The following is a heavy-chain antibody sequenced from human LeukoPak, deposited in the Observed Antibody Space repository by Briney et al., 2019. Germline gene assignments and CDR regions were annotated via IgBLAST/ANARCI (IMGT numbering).Heavy chain of an antibody. J-gene: IGHJ4*02. D-gene: IGHD3-3*01. V-gene: IGHV3-7*01. CDR2: IKQDGSEK. Sequence: GGSLRLSCAASGFTFSIYWMSWVRQAPGKGLEWVANIKQDGSEKYYVDSVKGRFTISRDNAKNSLYLQMNSLRAEDTAVYYCARGSDNTIFGVEGDYWGQGTLVTVSS. CDR3: ARGSDNTIFGVEGDY. CDR1: GFTFSIYW.